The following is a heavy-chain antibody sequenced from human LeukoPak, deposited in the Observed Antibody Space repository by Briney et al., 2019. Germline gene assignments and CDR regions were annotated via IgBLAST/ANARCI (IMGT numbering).Heavy chain of an antibody. Sequence: GGSLRLSCAASGFTFDSYAMSWVRQAPGKGLEWVSGISWNSGSIGYADSVKGRFTISRDNAKNSLYLQMNSLRAEDTALYYCAKDDSPNSSGWYGVFDYWGQGTLVTVSS. D-gene: IGHD6-19*01. CDR2: ISWNSGSI. CDR1: GFTFDSYA. J-gene: IGHJ4*02. V-gene: IGHV3-9*01. CDR3: AKDDSPNSSGWYGVFDY.